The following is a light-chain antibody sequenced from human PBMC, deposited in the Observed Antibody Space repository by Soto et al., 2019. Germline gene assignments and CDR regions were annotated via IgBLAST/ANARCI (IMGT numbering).Light chain of an antibody. CDR2: GAS. CDR1: ETVTNNY. J-gene: IGKJ4*01. Sequence: EVVLTQSPRTLSLSPGERATLSCRASETVTNNYIAWYQQSPGQAPRLVIYGASTRATGIPDRFGGSGSGTDFNLTISRLEPEDFAVYYCQQYGSSSLTFGGGTKVESK. V-gene: IGKV3-20*01. CDR3: QQYGSSSLT.